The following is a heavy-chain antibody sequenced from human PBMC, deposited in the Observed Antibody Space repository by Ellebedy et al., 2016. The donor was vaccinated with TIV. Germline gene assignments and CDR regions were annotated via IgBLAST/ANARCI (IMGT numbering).Heavy chain of an antibody. CDR1: GGTFSSYA. Sequence: SVKVSCXASGGTFSSYAISWVRQAPGQGLEWMGGIIPIFGTANYAQKFQGRVTITADKSTSTAYMELSSLRSEDTAVYYCASSDSSGYFHARYWGQGTLVTVSS. CDR3: ASSDSSGYFHARY. D-gene: IGHD3-22*01. V-gene: IGHV1-69*06. J-gene: IGHJ4*02. CDR2: IIPIFGTA.